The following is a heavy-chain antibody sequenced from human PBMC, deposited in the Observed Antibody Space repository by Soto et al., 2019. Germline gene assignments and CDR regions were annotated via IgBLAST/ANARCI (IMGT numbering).Heavy chain of an antibody. V-gene: IGHV3-30-3*01. CDR1: GFTFSSYA. D-gene: IGHD1-1*01. CDR3: ARGKRIGTTGRRFDP. CDR2: ISYDGSNK. J-gene: IGHJ5*02. Sequence: GGSLRLSCAASGFTFSSYAMHWVRQAPGKGLEWVAVISYDGSNKYYADSVKGRFTISRDNSKNTLYLQMNSLRAEDTAVYYCARGKRIGTTGRRFDPWGQGTLVTVSS.